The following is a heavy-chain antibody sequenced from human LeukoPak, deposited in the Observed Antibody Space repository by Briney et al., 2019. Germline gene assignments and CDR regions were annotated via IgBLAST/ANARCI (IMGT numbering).Heavy chain of an antibody. J-gene: IGHJ4*02. CDR2: IYSGGNT. D-gene: IGHD6-19*01. CDR3: ARGIAVAGNLGTFDY. V-gene: IGHV3-66*01. Sequence: GGSLRLSCAASGFTVSNSYMSWVRQAPGKGLEWVSLIYSGGNTYYADSVKGRFTISRDNSKNTLYLQMNSLRVEDTAVYYCARGIAVAGNLGTFDYWGQGTLVTVSS. CDR1: GFTVSNSY.